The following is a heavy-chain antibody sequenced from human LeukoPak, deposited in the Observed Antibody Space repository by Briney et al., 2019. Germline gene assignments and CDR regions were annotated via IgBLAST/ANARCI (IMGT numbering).Heavy chain of an antibody. CDR3: ARGSRYYGSGDNFDY. CDR2: ISAYNGNT. CDR1: GYTFTSYG. V-gene: IGHV1-18*01. Sequence: ASVKVSFKASGYTFTSYGISWVRQAPGQGFEWMGWISAYNGNTNYAQKLQGRVTMTTDTSTSTAYMELRSLRSDDTAVYYCARGSRYYGSGDNFDYWGQGTLVTVSS. J-gene: IGHJ4*02. D-gene: IGHD3-10*01.